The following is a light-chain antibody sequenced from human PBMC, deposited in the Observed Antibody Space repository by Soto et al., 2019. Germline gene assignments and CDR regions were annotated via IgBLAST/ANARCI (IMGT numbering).Light chain of an antibody. CDR3: QQRSNWPWT. V-gene: IGKV3-11*01. Sequence: EIVLTQSPATLSLSPGERATLSCRASQSVSSYLAWYQQKPGQAPRLLIYDASNRATGIPARLSGSGSGTDVTLTSSSLEPEDFAVYYCQQRSNWPWTFGQGTKVEIK. CDR2: DAS. CDR1: QSVSSY. J-gene: IGKJ1*01.